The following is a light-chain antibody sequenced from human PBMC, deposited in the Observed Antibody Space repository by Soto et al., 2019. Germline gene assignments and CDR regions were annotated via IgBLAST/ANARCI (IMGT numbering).Light chain of an antibody. V-gene: IGKV3-20*01. CDR3: QQYGSSPET. J-gene: IGKJ1*01. CDR1: QSVSSSY. Sequence: IVLTQSPCTLSLSTGERATLSCRASQSVSSSYLAWYQQKPGQAPRLLIYGASSRATGIPDRFSGSGSGTDFTLTISRLEPEDFAVYYCQQYGSSPETFGQGTKVDIK. CDR2: GAS.